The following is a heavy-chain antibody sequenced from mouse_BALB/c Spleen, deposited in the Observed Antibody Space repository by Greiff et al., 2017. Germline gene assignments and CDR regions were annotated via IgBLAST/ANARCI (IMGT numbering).Heavy chain of an antibody. V-gene: IGHV2-6-7*01. J-gene: IGHJ4*01. D-gene: IGHD2-3*01. CDR1: GFSLTGYG. CDR3: ATHDGYGDPYAMDY. CDR2: IWGDGST. Sequence: VMLVESGPGLVAPSQSLSITCTVSGFSLTGYGVNWVRQPPGKGLEWLGMIWGDGSTDYNSALKSRLSISKDNSKSQVFLKMNSLQTDDTARYYCATHDGYGDPYAMDYWGQGTSVTVSS.